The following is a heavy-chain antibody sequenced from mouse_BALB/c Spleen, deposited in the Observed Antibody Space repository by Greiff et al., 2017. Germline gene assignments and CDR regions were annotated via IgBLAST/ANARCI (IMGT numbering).Heavy chain of an antibody. V-gene: IGHV1-31*01. D-gene: IGHD1-1*02. CDR2: INPYNGAT. CDR3: ARRGGDY. J-gene: IGHJ2*01. Sequence: VQLKESGPELVKPGASVKISCKASGYSFTGYYMHWVKQSHVKSLEWIGRINPYNGATSYNQNFKDKASLTVDKSSSTAYMELHSLTSEDSAVYYCARRGGDYWGQGTTLTVSS. CDR1: GYSFTGYY.